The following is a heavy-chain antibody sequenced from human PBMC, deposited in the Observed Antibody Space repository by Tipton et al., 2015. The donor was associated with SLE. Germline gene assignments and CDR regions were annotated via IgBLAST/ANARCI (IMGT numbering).Heavy chain of an antibody. CDR1: GGSISSGDYY. Sequence: TLSPTCTVSGGSISSGDYYWSWIHQHPEKGLEWIGYIFHTGSTHYNPSLKSRVTISLDTSENQFSLKLSSVTDADSAVYYCARDHIAVAGYGMDVWCQGATVIVSS. V-gene: IGHV4-30-4*01. J-gene: IGHJ6*02. D-gene: IGHD6-19*01. CDR3: ARDHIAVAGYGMDV. CDR2: IFHTGST.